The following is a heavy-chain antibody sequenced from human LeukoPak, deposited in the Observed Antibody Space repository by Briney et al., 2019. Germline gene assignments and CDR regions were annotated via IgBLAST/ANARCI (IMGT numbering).Heavy chain of an antibody. J-gene: IGHJ4*02. CDR3: ARGAGGNSYAW. V-gene: IGHV3-53*01. Sequence: PGGSLRLSCAASGFTVSNNYMTWVRQAPGKGLEWVSSLYTSGNTYYADSVEGRFTISRDNSKNTLYLQMDSLRAEDTALYYCARGAGGNSYAWWGQGTLVTVSS. CDR1: GFTVSNNY. CDR2: LYTSGNT. D-gene: IGHD2-2*01.